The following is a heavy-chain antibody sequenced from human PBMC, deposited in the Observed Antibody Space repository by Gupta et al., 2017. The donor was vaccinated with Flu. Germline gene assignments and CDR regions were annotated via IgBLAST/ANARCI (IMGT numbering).Heavy chain of an antibody. D-gene: IGHD1-7*01. CDR1: GFTFRSYG. CDR3: AKEAIITGTSYYYYYMDV. Sequence: VQLVESGGGVVQPGRSLRLSCAASGFTFRSYGMHWVRQAPGKGLEWVALISYDGSNKYYADSVKGRFTISRDNSKNTLYLQMNSLRAEDTAVYYCAKEAIITGTSYYYYYMDVWGKGTTVTVSS. J-gene: IGHJ6*03. CDR2: ISYDGSNK. V-gene: IGHV3-30*18.